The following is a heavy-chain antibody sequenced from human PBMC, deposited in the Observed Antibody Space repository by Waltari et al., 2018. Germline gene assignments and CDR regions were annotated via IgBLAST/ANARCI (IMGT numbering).Heavy chain of an antibody. V-gene: IGHV3-33*01. CDR1: GSTFRGFG. CDR2: RWYDEGRT. J-gene: IGHJ5*02. Sequence: VQLVESGGGVVQPGGSRRLSGEAFGSTFRGFGLHWVRQAPGKGPEWVALRWYDEGRTYYADSVKGRFTVCSDKPKDTINLQMNRLRAEDTAVYYCVRGSRYTPSDLWGQGTLVTVSA. D-gene: IGHD3-16*02. CDR3: VRGSRYTPSDL.